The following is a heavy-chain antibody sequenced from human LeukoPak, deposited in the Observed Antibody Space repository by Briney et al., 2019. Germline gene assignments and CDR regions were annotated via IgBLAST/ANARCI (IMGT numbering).Heavy chain of an antibody. CDR1: GFTFGDYA. CDR2: IRSKAYGGTT. J-gene: IGHJ1*01. Sequence: PGGSLRLSCTASGFTFGDYAMSWVRQAPGEGLEWVGFIRSKAYGGTTEYAASVKGRFTISRDDSKSIAYLHMNSLKTEDTAVYYCTRGYPYGSGSYYDYAEYFQHWGQGTLVTVSS. CDR3: TRGYPYGSGSYYDYAEYFQH. V-gene: IGHV3-49*04. D-gene: IGHD3-10*01.